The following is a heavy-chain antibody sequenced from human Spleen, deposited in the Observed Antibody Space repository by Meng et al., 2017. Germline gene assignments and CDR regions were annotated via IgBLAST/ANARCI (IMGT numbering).Heavy chain of an antibody. CDR2: ISSSGSTI. Sequence: GGSLRLSCAASGFTFSSYEMNWVRQAPGKGLEWVSYISSSGSTIYYADSVKGRFTISRDNAKNSLFLQMNSLRAEDTAVYYCARDKGLTEYYYYGLDVWGQGTTVTVSS. CDR3: ARDKGLTEYYYYGLDV. V-gene: IGHV3-48*03. J-gene: IGHJ6*02. CDR1: GFTFSSYE.